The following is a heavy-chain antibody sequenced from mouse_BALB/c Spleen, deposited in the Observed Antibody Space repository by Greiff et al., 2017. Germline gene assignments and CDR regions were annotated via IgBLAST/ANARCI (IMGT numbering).Heavy chain of an antibody. D-gene: IGHD2-4*01. CDR1: GFSLTSYG. J-gene: IGHJ4*01. CDR2: IWAGGST. CDR3: ARRAMISLDY. V-gene: IGHV2-9*02. Sequence: VQLVESGPGLVAPSQSLSITCTVSGFSLTSYGVHWVRQPPGKGLEWLGVIWAGGSTNYNSALMSRLSISKDNSKSQVFLKMNSLQTDDTAMYYCARRAMISLDYWGQGTSVTVSS.